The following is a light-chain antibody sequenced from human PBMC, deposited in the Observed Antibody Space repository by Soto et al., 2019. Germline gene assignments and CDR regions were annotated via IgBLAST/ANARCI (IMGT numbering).Light chain of an antibody. CDR3: MQALQASFT. J-gene: IGKJ3*01. V-gene: IGKV2-28*01. CDR1: QSLLHRNGNSY. CDR2: LAS. Sequence: DIVMTQSPLSLSVTPGEAASISCRCSQSLLHRNGNSYLDWYLQRPGQSPQLLISLASNRASGVPDRFSGSRSGTDFTLHISRVEAEDVGVYYCMQALQASFTFGPGTKVDL.